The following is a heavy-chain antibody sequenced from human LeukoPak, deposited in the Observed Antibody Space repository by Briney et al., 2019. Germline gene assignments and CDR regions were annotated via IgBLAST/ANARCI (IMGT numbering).Heavy chain of an antibody. CDR2: ISAYNGNT. CDR1: GYTFTSYG. D-gene: IGHD3-22*01. CDR3: ASQDRRIITGSSGYYFGNH. V-gene: IGHV1-18*01. Sequence: GASVKVSCKASGYTFTSYGISWVRQAPGQGLEWMGWISAYNGNTNYAQKLQGRVTMTTDTSTSTAYMELRSLRSDDTAVYYCASQDRRIITGSSGYYFGNHWGQGTLVTVSS. J-gene: IGHJ4*02.